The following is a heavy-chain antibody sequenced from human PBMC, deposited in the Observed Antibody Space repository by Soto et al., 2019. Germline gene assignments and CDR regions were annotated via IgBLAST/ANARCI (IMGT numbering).Heavy chain of an antibody. D-gene: IGHD1-20*01. CDR1: GYTLTELS. CDR3: ARDVGYNWNPISNWFDP. Sequence: ASVKVSCKVSGYTLTELSMHWVRQAPGKGLEWMGGFDPEDGETIYAQKFQGRVTMTADTSTDTAYMELSSLRSEDTAVYYCARDVGYNWNPISNWFDPWGQGTLVTVSS. CDR2: FDPEDGET. V-gene: IGHV1-24*01. J-gene: IGHJ5*02.